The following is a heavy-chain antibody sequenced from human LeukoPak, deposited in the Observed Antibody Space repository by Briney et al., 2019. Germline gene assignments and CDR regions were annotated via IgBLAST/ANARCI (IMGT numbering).Heavy chain of an antibody. CDR1: GFTFSSYS. D-gene: IGHD3-10*01. V-gene: IGHV3-21*01. J-gene: IGHJ1*01. CDR3: ARDSGPKKTEYFQH. CDR2: ISSSSSYI. Sequence: GGSLRLSCAASGFTFSSYSMTWVRQAPGKGLEWVSSISSSSSYIYYADSVKGRFTISRDNAKNSLYLQMNSLRAEDTAVYYCARDSGPKKTEYFQHWGQGTLVTVSS.